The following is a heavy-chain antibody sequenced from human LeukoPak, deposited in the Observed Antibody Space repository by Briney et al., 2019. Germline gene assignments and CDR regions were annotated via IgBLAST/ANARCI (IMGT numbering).Heavy chain of an antibody. D-gene: IGHD3-10*01. CDR1: GFTFNSYA. V-gene: IGHV7-4-1*02. Sequence: VASVKVSCKASGFTFNSYAVNWVRQAPGQGLEWMGWINSNTGNPTYAQDFTGRFVFSLDTSVSTAYLQISSLKAEDTAVYYCAREGDYGSGSSFFDYWGQGTLVTVSS. J-gene: IGHJ4*02. CDR3: AREGDYGSGSSFFDY. CDR2: INSNTGNP.